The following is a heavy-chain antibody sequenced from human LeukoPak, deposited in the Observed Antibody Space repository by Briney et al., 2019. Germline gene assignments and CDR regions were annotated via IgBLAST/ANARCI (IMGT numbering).Heavy chain of an antibody. CDR3: AREGVAAAGTYGY. J-gene: IGHJ4*02. CDR1: GFTFSSYE. Sequence: GGSLRLSCAASGFTFSSYEVNWVRQAPGKGLEWVSVIYSGGSTYYADSVKGRFTISRDNSKNTLYLQMNSLRAEDTAVYYCAREGVAAAGTYGYWGQGTLVTVSS. V-gene: IGHV3-53*01. CDR2: IYSGGST. D-gene: IGHD6-13*01.